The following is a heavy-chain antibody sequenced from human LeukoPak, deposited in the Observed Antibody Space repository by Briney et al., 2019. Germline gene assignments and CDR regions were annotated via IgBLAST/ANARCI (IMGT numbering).Heavy chain of an antibody. CDR3: ATSGYCSSTSCRNNYYYYMGV. CDR2: IYTSGST. J-gene: IGHJ6*03. V-gene: IGHV4-4*07. D-gene: IGHD2-2*01. CDR1: GGSISSYY. Sequence: SETLSLTCTVSGGSISSYYWSWIRQPAGKGLEWIGRIYTSGSTNYNPSLKSRVTMSVDTSKNQFSLKLSSVTAADTAVYYCATSGYCSSTSCRNNYYYYMGVWGKGTTVTVSS.